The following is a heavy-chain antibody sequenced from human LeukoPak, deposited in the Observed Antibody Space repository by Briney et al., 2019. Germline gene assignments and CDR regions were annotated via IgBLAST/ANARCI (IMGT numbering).Heavy chain of an antibody. CDR3: ARDGDYDILTGPNNWFDP. Sequence: ASVKVSCKASGGTFSNYAISWVRQAPGQGLEWMGWISAYNGNTNYAQKLQGRVTMTTDTSTSTAYMELRSLRSDDTAVYYCARDGDYDILTGPNNWFDPWGQGTLVTVSS. V-gene: IGHV1-18*01. J-gene: IGHJ5*02. CDR2: ISAYNGNT. CDR1: GGTFSNYA. D-gene: IGHD3-9*01.